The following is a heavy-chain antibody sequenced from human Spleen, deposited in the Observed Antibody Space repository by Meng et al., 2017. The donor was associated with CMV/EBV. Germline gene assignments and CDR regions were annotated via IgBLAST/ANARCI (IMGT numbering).Heavy chain of an antibody. D-gene: IGHD4-11*01. CDR1: GGSFSGYY. Sequence: SETLSLTCGIYGGSFSGYYWSWIRQPPGKGLEWIGEINHSGSTNYNPSLKSRVTISVDTSKNQFSLKLSSVTAADTAVYYCARARYSNYRYYYYYGMDVWGQGTTVTVSS. CDR3: ARARYSNYRYYYYYGMDV. CDR2: INHSGST. V-gene: IGHV4-34*01. J-gene: IGHJ6*02.